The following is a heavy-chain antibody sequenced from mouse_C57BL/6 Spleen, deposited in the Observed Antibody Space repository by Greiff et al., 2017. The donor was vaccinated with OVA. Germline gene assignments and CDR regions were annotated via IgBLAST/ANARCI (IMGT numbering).Heavy chain of an antibody. J-gene: IGHJ2*01. Sequence: VQLQQSGAELAKPGASVKLSCKASGYTFTSYWMHWVKQRPGQGLEWIGYINPSSGYTKYNQKFKDKATLTADKSSITAYMQLSSLTYEDSAVYYCARDWDAHWGQGTTLTVSS. D-gene: IGHD4-1*01. CDR3: ARDWDAH. CDR2: INPSSGYT. CDR1: GYTFTSYW. V-gene: IGHV1-7*01.